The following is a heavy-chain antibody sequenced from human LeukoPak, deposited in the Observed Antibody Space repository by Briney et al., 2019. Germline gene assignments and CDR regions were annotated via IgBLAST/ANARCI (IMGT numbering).Heavy chain of an antibody. CDR1: GGSFSGYY. CDR2: INHSGST. CDR3: ARRSYYGSGSYCFDY. Sequence: RPSETLSLTCAVYGGSFSGYYWSWIRQPPGKGLEWIGEINHSGSTNYNPSLKSRVTISVDTSKNQFSLKLSSVTAADTAVYYCARRSYYGSGSYCFDYWGQGTLVTVSS. J-gene: IGHJ4*02. D-gene: IGHD3-10*01. V-gene: IGHV4-34*01.